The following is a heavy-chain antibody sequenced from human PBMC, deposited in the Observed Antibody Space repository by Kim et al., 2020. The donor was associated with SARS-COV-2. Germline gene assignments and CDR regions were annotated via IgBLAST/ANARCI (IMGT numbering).Heavy chain of an antibody. D-gene: IGHD1-26*01. CDR3: ARPRGSYYPTRAFDI. CDR1: GGSFSGYY. J-gene: IGHJ3*02. V-gene: IGHV4-34*01. Sequence: SQTLSLTCAVYGGSFSGYYWSWIRQPPGKGLEWIGEINHSGSTNYNPSLKSRVTISVDTSKNQFSLKLSSVTAADTAVYYCARPRGSYYPTRAFDIWGQGTMVTVSS. CDR2: INHSGST.